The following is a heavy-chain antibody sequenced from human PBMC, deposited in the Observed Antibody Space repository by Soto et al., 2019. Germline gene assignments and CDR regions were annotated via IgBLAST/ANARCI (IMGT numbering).Heavy chain of an antibody. J-gene: IGHJ6*02. D-gene: IGHD6-13*01. V-gene: IGHV3-30-3*01. CDR2: ISYDGSNK. CDR3: ARARKSIAAAEWEPLGMDV. CDR1: GFTFSSYA. Sequence: PGGSLRLSCAASGFTFSSYAMHWVRQAPGKGLEWVAVISYDGSNKYYADSVKGRFTISRDNSKNTLYLQMNSLRAEDTAVYYCARARKSIAAAEWEPLGMDVWGQGTTVTVSS.